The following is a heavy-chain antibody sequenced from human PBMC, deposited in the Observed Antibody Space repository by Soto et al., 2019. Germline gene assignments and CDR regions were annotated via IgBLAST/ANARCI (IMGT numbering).Heavy chain of an antibody. CDR3: ARADSTTVTLDY. V-gene: IGHV4-4*02. D-gene: IGHD4-17*01. J-gene: IGHJ4*02. CDR2: IYHSGST. Sequence: QVQLQESGPGLVKPSGTLSLTCAVSSGSISSSNWWSWVRQPPGKGLEWIGEIYHSGSTNYNPSLKSGVTISVDKSKNQFSLKLSSVTAADTAVYYCARADSTTVTLDYWGQGTLVTVSS. CDR1: SGSISSSNW.